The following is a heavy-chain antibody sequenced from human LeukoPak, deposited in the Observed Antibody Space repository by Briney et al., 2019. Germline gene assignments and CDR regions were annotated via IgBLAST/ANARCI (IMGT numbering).Heavy chain of an antibody. V-gene: IGHV3-33*01. J-gene: IGHJ4*02. Sequence: PGRSLRLSCAASGFTFSSYGMHWVRQAPGKGLEWVAVIWYDGSNKYYADSVKGRFTISRDNSKNTLYLQMNSLRAEDTAVYYCARAPTLEKWLVDYWGKGTLVTVSS. CDR3: ARAPTLEKWLVDY. D-gene: IGHD3-22*01. CDR1: GFTFSSYG. CDR2: IWYDGSNK.